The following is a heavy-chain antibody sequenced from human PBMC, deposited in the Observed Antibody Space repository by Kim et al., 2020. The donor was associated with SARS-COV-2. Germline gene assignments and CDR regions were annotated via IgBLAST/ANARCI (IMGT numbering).Heavy chain of an antibody. CDR2: ISGSGGST. J-gene: IGHJ5*02. Sequence: GGSLRLSCAASGFTFSSYAMSWVRQAPGKGLEWVSAISGSGGSTYYADSVKGRFTISRDNSKNTLYLQMNSLRADDTAVYYCAKDRYSSSWYEGGWFDPWGQGTLVTVSS. CDR3: AKDRYSSSWYEGGWFDP. D-gene: IGHD6-13*01. CDR1: GFTFSSYA. V-gene: IGHV3-23*01.